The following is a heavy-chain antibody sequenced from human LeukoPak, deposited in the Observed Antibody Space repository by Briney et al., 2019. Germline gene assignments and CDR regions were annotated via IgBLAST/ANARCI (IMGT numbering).Heavy chain of an antibody. D-gene: IGHD3-10*01. Sequence: GRSLRLSCAASGFTFSSYGMHWVRQAPGKGLEWVAVIWYDGSNKYYADSVKGRFTISRDNSKNTLYLQMNSLRAEDTAVYYCARAGSYGSGSYTNWGQGTLVTVYS. J-gene: IGHJ4*02. V-gene: IGHV3-33*01. CDR3: ARAGSYGSGSYTN. CDR2: IWYDGSNK. CDR1: GFTFSSYG.